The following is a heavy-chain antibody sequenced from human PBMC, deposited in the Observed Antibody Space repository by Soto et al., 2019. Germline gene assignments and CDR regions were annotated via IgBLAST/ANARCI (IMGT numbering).Heavy chain of an antibody. V-gene: IGHV3-15*01. CDR3: TTDTYYYDSSGYIGYWYFDL. Sequence: PGGSLRLSCAASGFTFSNAWMSWVRQAPGKGLEWVGRIKSKTDGGTTDYAAPVKGRFTISRDDSKNTLYLQMNSLKTEDTAVYYCTTDTYYYDSSGYIGYWYFDLWGRGTLVTVS. J-gene: IGHJ2*01. CDR1: GFTFSNAW. CDR2: IKSKTDGGTT. D-gene: IGHD3-22*01.